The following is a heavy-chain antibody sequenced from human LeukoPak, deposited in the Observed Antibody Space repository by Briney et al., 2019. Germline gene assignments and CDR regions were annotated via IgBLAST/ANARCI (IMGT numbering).Heavy chain of an antibody. Sequence: PSQTLSLTCTVSGGSISSGSYYWSWIRQPAGKGLEWIGRIYTSGSTNYNPSLKSRVTISVDTSKNQFSLKLSSVTAADTAVYYCARDQYSVFDYWGQGTLVTVSS. V-gene: IGHV4-61*02. D-gene: IGHD5-18*01. CDR3: ARDQYSVFDY. CDR1: GGSISSGSYY. J-gene: IGHJ4*02. CDR2: IYTSGST.